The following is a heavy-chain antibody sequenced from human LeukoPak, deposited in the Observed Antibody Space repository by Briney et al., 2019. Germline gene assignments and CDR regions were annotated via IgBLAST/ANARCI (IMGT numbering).Heavy chain of an antibody. CDR2: INPSGGST. J-gene: IGHJ3*02. D-gene: IGHD1-26*01. CDR1: GGTFSSYA. CDR3: AREFKWELLSRAFDI. Sequence: ASVKVSCKASGGTFSSYAISWVRQAPGQGLEWMGIINPSGGSTSYAQKFQGRVTMTRDTSISTAYMELSRLRSDDTAVYYCAREFKWELLSRAFDIWGQGTMVTVSS. V-gene: IGHV1-46*01.